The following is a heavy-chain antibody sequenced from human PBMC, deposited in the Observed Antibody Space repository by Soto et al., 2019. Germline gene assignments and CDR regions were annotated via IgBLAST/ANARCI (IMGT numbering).Heavy chain of an antibody. J-gene: IGHJ6*04. D-gene: IGHD2-15*01. V-gene: IGHV4-59*01. CDR1: GGSISSYY. Sequence: SETLSLTCTVSGGSISSYYWSWIRQPPGKGLEWIGYIYYSGSTNYNPSLKSRVTISVDTSKNQFSLKLSSVTAADTAVYYCATLLECVAAPSPESRKKDYYGMDVWGKGTTVTVS. CDR2: IYYSGST. CDR3: ATLLECVAAPSPESRKKDYYGMDV.